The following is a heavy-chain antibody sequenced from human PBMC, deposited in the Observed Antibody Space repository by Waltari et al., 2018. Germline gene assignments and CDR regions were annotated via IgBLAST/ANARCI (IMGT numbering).Heavy chain of an antibody. V-gene: IGHV3-30-3*01. Sequence: QVQLVESGGGVVQPGRSLRLSCAASGFTFSSYAMHWVRQAPGKGLEWVAVISYDGSNKYYADSVKGRFTISRDNSKNTLYLQMNSLRAEDTAVYYCARDQGPSTTVTTGWFDPWGQGTLVTVSS. D-gene: IGHD4-17*01. CDR2: ISYDGSNK. J-gene: IGHJ5*02. CDR3: ARDQGPSTTVTTGWFDP. CDR1: GFTFSSYA.